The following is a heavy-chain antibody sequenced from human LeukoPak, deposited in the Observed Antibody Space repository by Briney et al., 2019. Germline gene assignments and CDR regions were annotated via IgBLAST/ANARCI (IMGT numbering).Heavy chain of an antibody. CDR3: AKDPARKVRDYFDY. V-gene: IGHV3-23*01. J-gene: IGHJ4*02. Sequence: GGSLRLSCVASGFTFSTYAMTWVRQAPGKGLEWVSGISGSGGSTYYADSVKGRFTISRDNSKNTLYLQMNSLRAEDTAVYYCAKDPARKVRDYFDYWGQGTLVTVSS. D-gene: IGHD1-14*01. CDR1: GFTFSTYA. CDR2: ISGSGGST.